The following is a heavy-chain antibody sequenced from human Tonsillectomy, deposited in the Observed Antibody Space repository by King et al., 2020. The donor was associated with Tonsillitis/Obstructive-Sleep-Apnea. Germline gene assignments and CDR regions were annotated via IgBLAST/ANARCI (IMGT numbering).Heavy chain of an antibody. D-gene: IGHD2-8*02. Sequence: VQLVESGGGLVQPGGSLRLSCAASRFIFSNYAMTWVRQAPGKGLEWISSISGGRGSTHYADSVKGRFTISRDNSKNTLYLQMNSVRAEDTALYYCARGRPDGDFSYYSMDVWGKGATVTVSS. J-gene: IGHJ6*03. CDR3: ARGRPDGDFSYYSMDV. CDR2: ISGGRGST. CDR1: RFIFSNYA. V-gene: IGHV3-23*04.